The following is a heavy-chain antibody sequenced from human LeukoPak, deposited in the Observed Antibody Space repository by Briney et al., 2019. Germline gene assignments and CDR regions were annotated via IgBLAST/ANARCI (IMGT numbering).Heavy chain of an antibody. D-gene: IGHD5-18*01. V-gene: IGHV1-18*01. CDR3: ARGHRRVTAMVLYYYYYGMDV. CDR2: ISAYNGNT. J-gene: IGHJ6*02. Sequence: GASVKVSCKASGYTFTSYGISWVRQAPGQGLEWMGWISAYNGNTNYAQKLQGRVTMTTDTSTSTAYMELRSLRSDDTAVYYCARGHRRVTAMVLYYYYYGMDVWGQGTTVTVYS. CDR1: GYTFTSYG.